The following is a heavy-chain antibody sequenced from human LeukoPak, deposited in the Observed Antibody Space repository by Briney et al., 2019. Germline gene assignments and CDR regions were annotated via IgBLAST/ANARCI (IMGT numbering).Heavy chain of an antibody. J-gene: IGHJ4*02. CDR3: ARSKNYYGSGDY. CDR1: GDSVSNGNYY. CDR2: IYYTGST. D-gene: IGHD3-10*01. V-gene: IGHV4-61*03. Sequence: SETLSLTCTVSGDSVSNGNYYWSWLRQPPGKALEWIGYIYYTGSTYYNPSLEGRVTISVDTSRNHFSVKLSSVTAADTAVYYCARSKNYYGSGDYWSQGTLVTVSS.